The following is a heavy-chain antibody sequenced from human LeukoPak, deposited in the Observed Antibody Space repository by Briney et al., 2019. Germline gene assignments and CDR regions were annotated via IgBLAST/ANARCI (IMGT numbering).Heavy chain of an antibody. Sequence: GGSLRLSCAASGFTFSSYWMSWVRQAPGKGLEWVANIKQDGSEKYYVDSVKGRFTISRDNAKNSLYLQMNSLGAEDTAVYYCAKFEEGYGDSHAAFDIWGQGTMVTVSS. J-gene: IGHJ3*02. D-gene: IGHD4-17*01. CDR2: IKQDGSEK. CDR1: GFTFSSYW. V-gene: IGHV3-7*03. CDR3: AKFEEGYGDSHAAFDI.